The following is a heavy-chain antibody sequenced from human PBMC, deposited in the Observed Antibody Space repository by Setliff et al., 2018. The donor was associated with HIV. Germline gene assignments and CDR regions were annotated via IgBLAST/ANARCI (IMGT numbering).Heavy chain of an antibody. V-gene: IGHV3-7*01. D-gene: IGHD2-15*01. J-gene: IGHJ4*02. Sequence: GGSLRLSCTASGFTFSNYWMSWVRQAPGKGLEWVANIKQDGSEKYYVDSVKGRFTIARDNSRDELYLQMNSLRPEDTAVYHCSRIGTLVDNPWDFFDYWGQGTPVTVSS. CDR2: IKQDGSEK. CDR3: SRIGTLVDNPWDFFDY. CDR1: GFTFSNYW.